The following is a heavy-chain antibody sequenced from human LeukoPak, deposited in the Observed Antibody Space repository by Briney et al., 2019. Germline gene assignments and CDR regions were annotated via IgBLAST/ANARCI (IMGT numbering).Heavy chain of an antibody. D-gene: IGHD5-24*01. Sequence: GGSLRPSCAASGFTISNYWMNWVRQAPGKGLEWVANIKQDGSKKYYVDSVKGRFTISRDNAKNSLYLQMNSLRAEDTAVYYCARAGRGDAYEIGVFYFDYWGQGTLVPVSS. CDR1: GFTISNYW. J-gene: IGHJ4*02. V-gene: IGHV3-7*01. CDR2: IKQDGSKK. CDR3: ARAGRGDAYEIGVFYFDY.